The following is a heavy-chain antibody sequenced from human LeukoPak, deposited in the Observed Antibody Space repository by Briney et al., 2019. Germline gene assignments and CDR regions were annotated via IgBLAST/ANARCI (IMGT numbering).Heavy chain of an antibody. J-gene: IGHJ6*03. CDR2: ISSSGST. CDR3: ARVGKYGDYTLYYYYMDV. V-gene: IGHV4-61*02. Sequence: KTSETLSLTCTVSGDSISSGDYYWSWIRQPAGKGLEWIGRISSSGSTNYNPSLKSRVTISVDTSKNQFSVKLSSVTAADTAVYYCARVGKYGDYTLYYYYMDVWGKGTTVTISS. D-gene: IGHD4-17*01. CDR1: GDSISSGDYY.